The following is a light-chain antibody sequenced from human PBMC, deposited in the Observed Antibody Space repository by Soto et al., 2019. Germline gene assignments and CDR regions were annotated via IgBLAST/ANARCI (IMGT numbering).Light chain of an antibody. J-gene: IGKJ1*01. CDR1: QSVSSN. V-gene: IGKV3-15*01. Sequence: EIVMTQSPATLSVSPGERATLSCRASQSVSSNLAWYQQKPGQAPRLLIYGASTRATGIPARFSGSGSGTEFTLTNNSPQSEDFAVYYCQQYNNWPPWTFGQGTKVEIK. CDR2: GAS. CDR3: QQYNNWPPWT.